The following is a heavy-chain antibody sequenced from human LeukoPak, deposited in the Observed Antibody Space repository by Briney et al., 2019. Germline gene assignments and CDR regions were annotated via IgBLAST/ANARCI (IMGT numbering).Heavy chain of an antibody. Sequence: PSETLSLTCTVSGGSISSYYWSWIRQPAGKGLEWIGRIYTSGSTNYNPSLKSRVTMSVDTSKNQFSLKLSSVTAADTAVYYCARSTLSGPAATYFYYYYMDVWGKGTTVTVSS. D-gene: IGHD2-2*01. CDR1: GGSISSYY. CDR2: IYTSGST. CDR3: ARSTLSGPAATYFYYYYMDV. J-gene: IGHJ6*03. V-gene: IGHV4-4*07.